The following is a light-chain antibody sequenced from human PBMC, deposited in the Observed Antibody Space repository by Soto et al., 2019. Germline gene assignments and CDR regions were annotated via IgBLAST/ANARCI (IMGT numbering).Light chain of an antibody. CDR1: QSISSN. CDR3: HQYENWPQT. Sequence: EIVMTQSPATLSVSPGERATLSCRASQSISSNLAWYQQKLGQAPRLLIYRASTMATGIPARFSGSGSGTEFTLTISSLQSEDFALYYCHQYENWPQTFGQWTKVEI. V-gene: IGKV3-15*01. J-gene: IGKJ1*01. CDR2: RAS.